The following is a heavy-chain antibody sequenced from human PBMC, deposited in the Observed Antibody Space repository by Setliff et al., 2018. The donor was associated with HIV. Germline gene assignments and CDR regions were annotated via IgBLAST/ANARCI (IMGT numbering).Heavy chain of an antibody. CDR1: GGSFIGSSFQ. J-gene: IGHJ4*02. CDR3: ARQVGSQYSYWAYYFDS. Sequence: SETLSLTCTVSGGSFIGSSFQSTWIRQTPGKGLEWIADIAYSGTTMYTNYNPSLESRVIISEDTSRDQFFLKLTSVTADDTGIYYCARQVGSQYSYWAYYFDSWGQGALVTVSS. CDR2: IAYSGTTMYT. V-gene: IGHV4-39*07. D-gene: IGHD5-18*01.